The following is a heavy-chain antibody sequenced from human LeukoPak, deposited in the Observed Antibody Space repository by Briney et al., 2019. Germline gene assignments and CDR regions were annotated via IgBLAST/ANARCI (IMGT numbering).Heavy chain of an antibody. J-gene: IGHJ4*02. D-gene: IGHD3-22*01. CDR3: ARGGPDYYDSSALDY. Sequence: ASVKVSCKASGYTFTTHDINWVRQATGQGLEWLGWMSPNSGDTGYAQKFQGRVTMTSDSSISTAYMELSSLRSEDTAVYYCARGGPDYYDSSALDYWGQGTLVTVSS. CDR2: MSPNSGDT. V-gene: IGHV1-8*01. CDR1: GYTFTTHD.